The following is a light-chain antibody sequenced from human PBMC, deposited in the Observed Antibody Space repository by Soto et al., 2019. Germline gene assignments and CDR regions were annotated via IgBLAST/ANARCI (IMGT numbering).Light chain of an antibody. Sequence: EIVLTQSPGTLSLSPGERAILSCRASQSVSSSYLAWYRQKPGQAPRLLIYGASTRATGIPARFSGSGSGTEFTLTISSLQSEDFAVYYCQQYNNWLPLTFGGGTKVDI. CDR3: QQYNNWLPLT. J-gene: IGKJ4*01. V-gene: IGKV3-15*01. CDR1: QSVSSSY. CDR2: GAS.